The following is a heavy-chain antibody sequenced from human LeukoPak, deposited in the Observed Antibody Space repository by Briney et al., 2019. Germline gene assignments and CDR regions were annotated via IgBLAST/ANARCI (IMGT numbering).Heavy chain of an antibody. CDR2: IYYGGST. D-gene: IGHD2-2*01. Sequence: SETLSLTCTVSGGSLSSSSYYWGWIRQPPGKGLESIGSIYYGGSTYYNSSLKSRVTISVDISKNQFSLKVSPVTAADTAVYYCARDAGHQLSRRNYYAMDVWGQGTTVTVSS. CDR3: ARDAGHQLSRRNYYAMDV. V-gene: IGHV4-39*07. CDR1: GGSLSSSSYY. J-gene: IGHJ6*02.